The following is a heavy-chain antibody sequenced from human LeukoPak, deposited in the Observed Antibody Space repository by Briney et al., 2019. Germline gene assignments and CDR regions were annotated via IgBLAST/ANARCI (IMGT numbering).Heavy chain of an antibody. V-gene: IGHV4-39*01. CDR1: GGSVSSYEYY. J-gene: IGHJ4*02. D-gene: IGHD3-9*01. CDR2: TYYSGST. CDR3: ARLSNGRYFDYIFDH. Sequence: SETLSLTCTVSGGSVSSYEYYWGWIRQPPGKGLEWIGNTYYSGSTYYNASLKSRLTMSVDTSKNQFSLKMSSVTAADTAVYYCARLSNGRYFDYIFDHWGQGALVTVSS.